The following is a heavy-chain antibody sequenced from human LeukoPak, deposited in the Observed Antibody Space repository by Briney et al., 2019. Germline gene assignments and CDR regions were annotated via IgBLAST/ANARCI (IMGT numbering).Heavy chain of an antibody. CDR2: ISASGSNT. CDR1: GFTFSTYA. V-gene: IGHV3-23*01. D-gene: IGHD6-6*01. CDR3: ARSEHSSSSFDY. J-gene: IGHJ4*02. Sequence: GGSLRLSCVASGFTFSTYAMSWVRQAPGKGLEWVSAISASGSNTYYADSVKGRFTISRDNSKNTLYLLMNSLRAEDTAIYYCARSEHSSSSFDYWGQGTLVTVSS.